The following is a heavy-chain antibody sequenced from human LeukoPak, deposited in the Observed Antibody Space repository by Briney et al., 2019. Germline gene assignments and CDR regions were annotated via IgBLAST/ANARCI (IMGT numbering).Heavy chain of an antibody. CDR2: IYYSGST. CDR1: GGSISSYY. D-gene: IGHD2/OR15-2a*01. V-gene: IGHV4-59*01. CDR3: AGRYYDSAYYYGMDV. J-gene: IGHJ6*02. Sequence: SETLSLTCTVSGGSISSYYWSWIRQPPGKGLEWIGYIYYSGSTNYNPSLKSRVTISVDTSKNQFSLKLSSVTAADTAVYYCAGRYYDSAYYYGMDVWGQGTTVTVSS.